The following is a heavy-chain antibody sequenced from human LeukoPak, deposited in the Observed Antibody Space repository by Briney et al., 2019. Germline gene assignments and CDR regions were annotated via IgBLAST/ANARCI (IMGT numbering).Heavy chain of an antibody. CDR1: GFTVSSNS. J-gene: IGHJ4*02. Sequence: GGSLRLSCTVSGFTVSSNSMSWVRQAPGKGLEWVSFIYSDNTHYSDSVKGRFTISRDNSKNTLYLQMNSLRAEDTAVYYCARVGRYYYDSSGYPHYYFDYWGQGTLVTVSS. CDR2: IYSDNT. V-gene: IGHV3-53*01. CDR3: ARVGRYYYDSSGYPHYYFDY. D-gene: IGHD3-22*01.